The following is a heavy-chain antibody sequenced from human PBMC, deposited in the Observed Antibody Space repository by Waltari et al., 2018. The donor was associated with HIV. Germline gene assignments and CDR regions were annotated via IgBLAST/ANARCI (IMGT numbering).Heavy chain of an antibody. CDR3: ARGLSGATTLSDY. CDR2: INPNSGNT. Sequence: QAQLVQSGAEVKKSGASLKVSCKASGYTFTNHDINWVRQATGQGLEWMGWINPNSGNTGYAQKFQGRVTMTRNTSISTAYMELSSLNSEDTAVYYCARGLSGATTLSDYWGQGTLVTVSS. V-gene: IGHV1-8*01. J-gene: IGHJ4*02. D-gene: IGHD1-26*01. CDR1: GYTFTNHD.